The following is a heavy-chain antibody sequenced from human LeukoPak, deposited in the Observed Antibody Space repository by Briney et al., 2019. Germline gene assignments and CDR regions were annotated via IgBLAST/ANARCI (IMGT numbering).Heavy chain of an antibody. CDR3: ASRVNYDGYFDY. D-gene: IGHD4-23*01. Sequence: PSETLSLTCTVSGGSISDDYWSWIRQPPGKGLEWIGYISYTGSTTYNPSLKSRLTISVDTSKNQFSLKLSSVTAADTAVYYCASRVNYDGYFDYWGQGTLVTVSS. V-gene: IGHV4-59*08. CDR1: GGSISDDY. CDR2: ISYTGST. J-gene: IGHJ4*02.